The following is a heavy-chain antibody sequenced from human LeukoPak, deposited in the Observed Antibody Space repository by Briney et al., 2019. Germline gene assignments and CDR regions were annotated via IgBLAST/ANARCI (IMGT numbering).Heavy chain of an antibody. Sequence: GASVKVSCKASGYTFTSYYVHWVRQAPGQGLEWMGIINPSGGSTSYAQKFQGRVTMTRDTSTSTVYMELSSLRSEDTAVYYCARDRGVYCSSTSCSPDWYFDLWGRGTLVTVSS. D-gene: IGHD2-2*01. CDR2: INPSGGST. CDR1: GYTFTSYY. CDR3: ARDRGVYCSSTSCSPDWYFDL. J-gene: IGHJ2*01. V-gene: IGHV1-46*01.